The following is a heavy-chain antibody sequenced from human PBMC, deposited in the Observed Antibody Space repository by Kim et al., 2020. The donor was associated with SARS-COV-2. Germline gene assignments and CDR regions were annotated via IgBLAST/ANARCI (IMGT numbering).Heavy chain of an antibody. Sequence: GGSLRLSCVASGFTFSKSRMSWVRQAPGKALEWVANINRDGSAEYYLGSVKGRFVISRDNAKNLLSLKMTNLRPEDTAVYYCAREGDDDFSSTPNLWGQGTRVTVSS. CDR1: GFTFSKSR. CDR3: AREGDDDFSSTPNL. J-gene: IGHJ5*02. V-gene: IGHV3-7*01. CDR2: INRDGSAE. D-gene: IGHD1-1*01.